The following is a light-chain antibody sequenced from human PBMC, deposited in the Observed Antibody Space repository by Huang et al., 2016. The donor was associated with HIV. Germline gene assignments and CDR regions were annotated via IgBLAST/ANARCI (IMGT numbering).Light chain of an antibody. J-gene: IGKJ1*01. V-gene: IGKV3-15*01. CDR1: QSVFKN. CDR2: GSS. CDR3: QQYNTSPRT. Sequence: ENLMTQSPSTLSVSPGESATLACRASQSVFKNLAWYQQKTGQPPKLLIYGSSTRAAGIPARFSGSGSGTDFTLTISSLQSEDFAVYYCQQYNTSPRTFGQGTNVEV.